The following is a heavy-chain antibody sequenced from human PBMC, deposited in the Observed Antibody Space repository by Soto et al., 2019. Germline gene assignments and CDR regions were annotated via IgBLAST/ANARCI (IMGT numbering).Heavy chain of an antibody. J-gene: IGHJ5*02. Sequence: QVQPQESGPGLVKPSETLSLSCTVSNGSISNFYWNWIRHPPGKRLAWIGRIYISGSSSYNPSLRSRDTMSVDASKNQFSLKLNSVTAAYTAVYYCARSSHKESWFDPWGKGTLVTVSS. CDR2: IYISGSS. D-gene: IGHD6-13*01. V-gene: IGHV4-4*07. CDR1: NGSISNFY. CDR3: ARSSHKESWFDP.